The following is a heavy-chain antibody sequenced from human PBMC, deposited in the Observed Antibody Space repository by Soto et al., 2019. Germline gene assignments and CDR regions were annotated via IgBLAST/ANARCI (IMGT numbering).Heavy chain of an antibody. D-gene: IGHD1-26*01. V-gene: IGHV3-30*03. J-gene: IGHJ6*02. Sequence: PGGSLRLSCAASGFTFNSYGMHWVRQGPGNGLEWVAFISYDSTKTYYADSAKGRFTISRDNSNSALYVQMSSLTGEDTAVYYCARTRSAWSDFHYYSLDVWGQGTTVTVSS. CDR2: ISYDSTKT. CDR3: ARTRSAWSDFHYYSLDV. CDR1: GFTFNSYG.